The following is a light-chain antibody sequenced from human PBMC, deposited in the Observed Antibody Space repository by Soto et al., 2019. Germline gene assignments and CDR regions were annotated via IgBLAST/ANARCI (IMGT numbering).Light chain of an antibody. CDR1: SIDVGGYNL. Sequence: QSALTQPASVSGSPGQSITISCTGTSIDVGGYNLVSWYQQHPGKAPKLMIYEDSKRPSGLSNRFSGSKSGNTASLTISRLQAEDEADYYCCSYAGSSTFVFGTGTKVTVL. J-gene: IGLJ1*01. CDR3: CSYAGSSTFV. V-gene: IGLV2-23*01. CDR2: EDS.